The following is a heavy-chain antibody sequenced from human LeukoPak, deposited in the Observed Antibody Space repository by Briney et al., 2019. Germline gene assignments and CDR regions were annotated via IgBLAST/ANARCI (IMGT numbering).Heavy chain of an antibody. D-gene: IGHD4-17*01. Sequence: GGSLRLSCAASGFTFSNYWMSWVRQAPGKRLEWVANIKQDGSEKYYVDSVKGRFTISRDNAKNSLYLQMNSLRGEDTAIYYCARDKSYGDSEDFWGQGTLVTVSS. V-gene: IGHV3-7*05. CDR3: ARDKSYGDSEDF. CDR1: GFTFSNYW. J-gene: IGHJ4*02. CDR2: IKQDGSEK.